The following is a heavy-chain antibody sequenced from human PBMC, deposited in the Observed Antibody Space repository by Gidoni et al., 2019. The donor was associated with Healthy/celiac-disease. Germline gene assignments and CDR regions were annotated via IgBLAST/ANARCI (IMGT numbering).Heavy chain of an antibody. V-gene: IGHV1-69*06. CDR1: GGTCSSYA. J-gene: IGHJ6*02. D-gene: IGHD2-2*01. Sequence: QVQLVQSGAEVKKPGSSVKVSCKASGGTCSSYAISWVRQAPGQGLEWMGGIIPIFGPANYAQKFQGRVTITADNSTSTAYMELSSLRSEDTAVYYCARDLGDIVVVPAATTAYYYYYGMDVWGQGTTVTVSS. CDR3: ARDLGDIVVVPAATTAYYYYYGMDV. CDR2: IIPIFGPA.